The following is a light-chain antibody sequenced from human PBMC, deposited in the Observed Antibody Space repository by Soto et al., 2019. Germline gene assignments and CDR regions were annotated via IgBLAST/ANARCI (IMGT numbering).Light chain of an antibody. J-gene: IGKJ2*01. CDR2: WAS. V-gene: IGKV4-1*01. Sequence: DIVMTQSPDSLAVSLGERATINCKSSQSVLYSSNNENYLAWYQQKPGQPPKLLIDWASTRESGVPDRFSGSGSGTDFTLTISSLQAEDVAVYYCQQYYSTPYTFGQGTKLEIK. CDR3: QQYYSTPYT. CDR1: QSVLYSSNNENY.